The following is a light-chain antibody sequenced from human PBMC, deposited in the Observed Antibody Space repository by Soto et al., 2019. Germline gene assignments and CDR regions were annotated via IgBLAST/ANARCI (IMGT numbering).Light chain of an antibody. V-gene: IGLV2-14*03. CDR3: NSYTSGSTYV. CDR1: SSDVGGFNY. Sequence: QSVLAQPASGSGSPGQSITISCTGTSSDVGGFNYVSWYQQHPGKAPKLMIYDVTNRPSGVSYRFSGSKSGNTASLTISGLQAEDEADYYCNSYTSGSTYVFGTGTKVTVL. CDR2: DVT. J-gene: IGLJ1*01.